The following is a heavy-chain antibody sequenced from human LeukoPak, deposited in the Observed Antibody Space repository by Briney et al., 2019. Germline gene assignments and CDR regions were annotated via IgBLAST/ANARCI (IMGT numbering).Heavy chain of an antibody. Sequence: GGSLRLSCAASGFTFNNYAMVWVRQGPGKGLEWVSAIRGSGDGKYYADSVKGRFTISRDNSKNMLYLQMNSLRDDDTAVYYCGKDPNGNYVGAFSFQRWGPGTPVTVSS. V-gene: IGHV3-23*01. CDR3: GKDPNGNYVGAFSFQR. CDR2: IRGSGDGK. CDR1: GFTFNNYA. D-gene: IGHD4-17*01. J-gene: IGHJ1*01.